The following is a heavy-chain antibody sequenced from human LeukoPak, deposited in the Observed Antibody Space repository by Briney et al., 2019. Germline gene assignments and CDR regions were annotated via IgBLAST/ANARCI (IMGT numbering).Heavy chain of an antibody. CDR2: IYTSGST. CDR3: ARDGRCEYFQH. Sequence: TSQTLSLTCTVSGGSISSGSYYWSWIRQPAGKGLEWIGRIYTSGSTNYNPSLKSRVTISVDTSENQFSLKLSSVTAADTAVYYCARDGRCEYFQHWGQGTLVTVSS. J-gene: IGHJ1*01. CDR1: GGSISSGSYY. V-gene: IGHV4-61*02.